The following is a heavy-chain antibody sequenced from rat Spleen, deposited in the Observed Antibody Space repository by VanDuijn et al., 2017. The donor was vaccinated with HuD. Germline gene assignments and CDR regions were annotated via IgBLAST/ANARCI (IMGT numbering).Heavy chain of an antibody. Sequence: EVQLVEAGGGLVQPGRSMKLSCAASGITFSNFPMAWVRQAPTKGLEWVATISSSGDSTYYRDSVKGRFTISRDNAKSTLYLQMDSLRSEDTATYYCARQDYGGYWFAYWGQGTLVTVSS. V-gene: IGHV5-46*01. D-gene: IGHD1-11*01. J-gene: IGHJ3*01. CDR3: ARQDYGGYWFAY. CDR1: GITFSNFP. CDR2: ISSSGDST.